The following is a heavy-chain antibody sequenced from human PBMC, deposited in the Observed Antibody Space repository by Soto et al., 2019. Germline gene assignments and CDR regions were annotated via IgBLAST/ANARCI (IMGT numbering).Heavy chain of an antibody. CDR1: GGTFSSYA. J-gene: IGHJ6*02. D-gene: IGHD1-7*01. Sequence: ASVKVSCKASGGTFSSYAISWVRQAPGQGLEWMGGIIPIFGTANYAQKSQGRVTITADESTSTAYMELSSLRSEDTAVYYCARPIWSELQTTLYYYYGMDVWGQGTTVTVSS. CDR2: IIPIFGTA. CDR3: ARPIWSELQTTLYYYYGMDV. V-gene: IGHV1-69*13.